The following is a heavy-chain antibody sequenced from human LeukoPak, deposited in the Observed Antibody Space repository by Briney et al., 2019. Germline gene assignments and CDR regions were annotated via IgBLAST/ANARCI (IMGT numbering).Heavy chain of an antibody. CDR3: ARAHDYGDDYYYGMDV. Sequence: ASVKVSCKASGYTFTSYGISWVRQAPGQGLEWMGWISAYNGNTNYAQKLQGRVTMTTDTSTSTAYMELRSLRSDDTAVYYCARAHDYGDDYYYGMDVWGQGTTVTVSS. V-gene: IGHV1-18*01. CDR1: GYTFTSYG. D-gene: IGHD4-17*01. CDR2: ISAYNGNT. J-gene: IGHJ6*02.